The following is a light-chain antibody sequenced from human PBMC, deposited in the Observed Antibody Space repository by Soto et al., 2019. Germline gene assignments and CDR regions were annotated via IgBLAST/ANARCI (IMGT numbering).Light chain of an antibody. CDR1: SSNIGAGYD. J-gene: IGLJ2*01. Sequence: QSVLTQPPSVSGAPGQRVTISCTGSSSNIGAGYDVHWYQQLPGTAPKLLIYGNSNRPSGVPDRFSGSKSGTSASLAITGLRAEDEADYYCQSYDSSLSEDVVFGGGTKLTVL. V-gene: IGLV1-40*01. CDR2: GNS. CDR3: QSYDSSLSEDVV.